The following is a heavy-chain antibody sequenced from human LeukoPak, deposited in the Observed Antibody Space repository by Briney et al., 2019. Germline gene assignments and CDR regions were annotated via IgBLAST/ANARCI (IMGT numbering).Heavy chain of an antibody. V-gene: IGHV5-51*01. CDR2: IYPGDSDT. Sequence: GESLKISCKGSEYSFTNYWIGWVRQMPGKGLEWMGIIYPGDSDTRYSPSFQGQVTISADKSISTAYLQWSSLRASDTAMYYCARQAATAYDYFDFWGQGTLVTVSS. CDR3: ARQAATAYDYFDF. D-gene: IGHD1-1*01. J-gene: IGHJ4*02. CDR1: EYSFTNYW.